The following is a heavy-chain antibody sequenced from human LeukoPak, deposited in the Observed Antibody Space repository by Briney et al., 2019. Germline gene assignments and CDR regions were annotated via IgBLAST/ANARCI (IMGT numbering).Heavy chain of an antibody. Sequence: ASVKVSCKASAYTFTSYDINWVRQATGQGLEWMGWVNPNSGNTGYAQKFQGRVTMTRNTSISTAYMELSSLRSEDTAVYYCVRRNYGSPRWFDPWGQGTLVTVSS. D-gene: IGHD3-16*01. J-gene: IGHJ5*02. CDR3: VRRNYGSPRWFDP. CDR1: AYTFTSYD. V-gene: IGHV1-8*01. CDR2: VNPNSGNT.